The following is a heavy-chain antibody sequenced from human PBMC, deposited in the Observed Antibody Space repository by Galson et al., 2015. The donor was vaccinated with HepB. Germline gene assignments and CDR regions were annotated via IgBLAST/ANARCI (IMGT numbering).Heavy chain of an antibody. CDR3: AKESPTGYWYFDL. J-gene: IGHJ2*01. Sequence: SLRLPCAAPGFTFTNYAMSWVRQAPGTGLGWVSAISGSGDNTYYADSVKGRFTVSRDNSKNTLYLQMSSLRAEDSAIYYCAKESPTGYWYFDLWGRGTLVTVSS. V-gene: IGHV3-23*01. D-gene: IGHD3-9*01. CDR2: ISGSGDNT. CDR1: GFTFTNYA.